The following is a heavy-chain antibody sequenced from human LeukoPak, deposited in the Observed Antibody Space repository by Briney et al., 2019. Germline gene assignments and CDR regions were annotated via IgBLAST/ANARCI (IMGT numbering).Heavy chain of an antibody. J-gene: IGHJ4*02. V-gene: IGHV4-59*08. CDR3: ARQEGTDYFDY. CDR1: GGSISSYY. Sequence: KPSETLSLTCTVSGGSISSYYWSWIRQPPGKGLEWIGYIYYSGSTNYNPSLKSRVTISVDTSKNQFSLKLSSVTAADTAVYYCARQEGTDYFDYWGQGTLVTVSS. CDR2: IYYSGST. D-gene: IGHD3-10*01.